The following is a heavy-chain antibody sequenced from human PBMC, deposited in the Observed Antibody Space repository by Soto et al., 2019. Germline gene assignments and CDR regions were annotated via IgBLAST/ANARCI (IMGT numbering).Heavy chain of an antibody. D-gene: IGHD5-12*01. J-gene: IGHJ5*02. Sequence: QLQLQESGPGLVKPSETLSLTCTVSGGSISSSSYYWGWIRQPPGKGLEWIGSIYYSGSTYYNPSLKSRVTISVDTSKNQFSLKLSSVTAADTAVYYCARPLSGYLGWFDPWGQGTLVTVSS. CDR1: GGSISSSSYY. CDR3: ARPLSGYLGWFDP. V-gene: IGHV4-39*01. CDR2: IYYSGST.